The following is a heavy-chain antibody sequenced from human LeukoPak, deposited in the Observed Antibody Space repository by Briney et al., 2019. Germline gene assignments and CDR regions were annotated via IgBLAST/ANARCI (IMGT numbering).Heavy chain of an antibody. D-gene: IGHD4-23*01. Sequence: GGSLRLSCAASGFNFANHAMSWVRQTAGKGLEWVSAIGSDGGGIQYADSVKGRFSISRDNSKNTLYLQMNSLRVEDTAVYYCAKYAPPTTVVTRFFDYWGQGTLVTVSS. CDR3: AKYAPPTTVVTRFFDY. CDR1: GFNFANHA. V-gene: IGHV3-23*01. CDR2: IGSDGGGI. J-gene: IGHJ4*02.